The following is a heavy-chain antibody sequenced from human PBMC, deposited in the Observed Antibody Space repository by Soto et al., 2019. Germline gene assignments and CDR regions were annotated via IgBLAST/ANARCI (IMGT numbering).Heavy chain of an antibody. V-gene: IGHV3-30*18. J-gene: IGHJ4*02. D-gene: IGHD3-16*01. Sequence: GGSLSLSCAASGFTFSSYGMHWVRQAPGKGLEWVAVISYDGSNKYYADSVKGRFTISRDNSKNTLYLQMYSQRAEYSCGYYCAKVGRGGLRTFWPFDYWGQGTLVTVSS. CDR3: AKVGRGGLRTFWPFDY. CDR2: ISYDGSNK. CDR1: GFTFSSYG.